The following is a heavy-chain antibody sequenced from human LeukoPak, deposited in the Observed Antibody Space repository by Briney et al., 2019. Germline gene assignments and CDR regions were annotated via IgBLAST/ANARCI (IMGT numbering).Heavy chain of an antibody. Sequence: SETLSLTCAVFGGSISSYYWSWIRQPPGQELEWIGYFYYSGSTDYNPSLKSRVTISGDTSKNQFSLKLSSVSAADTAVYYCARGHASGNNYVGFDIWGLGTMVTVSS. CDR1: GGSISSYY. J-gene: IGHJ3*02. CDR2: FYYSGST. V-gene: IGHV4-59*01. CDR3: ARGHASGNNYVGFDI. D-gene: IGHD3-10*01.